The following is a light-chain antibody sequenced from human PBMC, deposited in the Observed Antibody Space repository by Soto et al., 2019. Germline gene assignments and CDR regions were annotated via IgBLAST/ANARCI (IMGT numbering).Light chain of an antibody. J-gene: IGKJ1*01. V-gene: IGKV4-1*01. Sequence: DFVMTQSPDSLAVSLGERATINCKSSPSVLFSYDNKNYLAWYQQKPGQPPKLLISWASTRESGVPDRFSGGGSGTDFTLTISSLQAEDVAVYYCQQYYNTPVTFSQGTKVEVK. CDR2: WAS. CDR1: PSVLFSYDNKNY. CDR3: QQYYNTPVT.